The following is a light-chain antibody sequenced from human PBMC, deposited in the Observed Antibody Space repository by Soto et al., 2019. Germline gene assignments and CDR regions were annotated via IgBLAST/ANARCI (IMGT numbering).Light chain of an antibody. V-gene: IGKV3-20*01. CDR1: ETIKKNS. CDR2: AAS. CDR3: QQYAESPIT. J-gene: IGKJ5*01. Sequence: EILLTQSPCSLSLSPGEGSTLSCKASETIKKNSLAWYQQQPGQAPRLLIYAASRRATGIPDRFSGGGSGTDFTLTISRLEPEDIAVFYCQQYAESPITFGQGTRLEIK.